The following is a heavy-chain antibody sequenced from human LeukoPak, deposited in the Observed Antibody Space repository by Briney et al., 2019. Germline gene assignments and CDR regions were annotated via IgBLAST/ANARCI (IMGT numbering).Heavy chain of an antibody. CDR2: MWYDGSNK. J-gene: IGHJ4*02. Sequence: GGSLRLSCAASGFTFSSYGMHWVRQAPGKGLEWVAVMWYDGSNKYYVDSVKGRFTISRDNSKNTLYLQMNSLRAEDTAVYYCAKDKGNPVFDYWGQGTLVTVSS. CDR1: GFTFSSYG. D-gene: IGHD4-23*01. CDR3: AKDKGNPVFDY. V-gene: IGHV3-33*06.